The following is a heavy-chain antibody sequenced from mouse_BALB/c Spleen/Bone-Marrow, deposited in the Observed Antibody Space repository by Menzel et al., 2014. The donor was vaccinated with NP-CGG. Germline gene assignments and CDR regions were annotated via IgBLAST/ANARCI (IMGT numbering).Heavy chain of an antibody. Sequence: SGAELVKPGASVKLSCKASGYTFTSYWMHWVKLRPGQGFEWIGEINPSNGGTNYNEKSKRKATLTADKSSSTAYMQLSSLTAEDSAVYYCTYMGYYGSSYAMDYWGQGTSVTVSS. CDR2: INPSNGGT. CDR1: GYTFTSYW. V-gene: IGHV1S16*01. J-gene: IGHJ4*01. D-gene: IGHD1-1*01. CDR3: TYMGYYGSSYAMDY.